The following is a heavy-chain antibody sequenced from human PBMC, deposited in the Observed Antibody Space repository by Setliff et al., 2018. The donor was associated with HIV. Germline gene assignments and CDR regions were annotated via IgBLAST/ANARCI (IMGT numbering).Heavy chain of an antibody. Sequence: SETLSLTCSVSGTSLSSSDFYWGWIRQPPGKGLEWIGNIYQSGRSYSNPSLKSRVSISVDTSKNQFSLKLSSVTAADTAVYYCARARRWLQFPDGFDVWGQGTMVTVSS. CDR3: ARARRWLQFPDGFDV. CDR2: IYQSGRS. D-gene: IGHD4-4*01. J-gene: IGHJ3*01. CDR1: GTSLSSSDFY. V-gene: IGHV4-39*07.